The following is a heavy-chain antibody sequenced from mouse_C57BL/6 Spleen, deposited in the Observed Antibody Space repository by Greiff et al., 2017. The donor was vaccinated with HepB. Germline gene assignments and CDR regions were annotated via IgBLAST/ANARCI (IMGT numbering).Heavy chain of an antibody. J-gene: IGHJ1*03. D-gene: IGHD2-1*01. Sequence: QVQLQQPGAELVKPGASVKLSCKASGYTFTSYWMHWVKQRPGQGLEWIGMIHPNSGSTNYNEKFKSKATLTVDKSSSTAYMQLSSLTSADSAVYYCARVGGNYFSYRYFDVWGTGTTVTVSS. V-gene: IGHV1-64*01. CDR1: GYTFTSYW. CDR2: IHPNSGST. CDR3: ARVGGNYFSYRYFDV.